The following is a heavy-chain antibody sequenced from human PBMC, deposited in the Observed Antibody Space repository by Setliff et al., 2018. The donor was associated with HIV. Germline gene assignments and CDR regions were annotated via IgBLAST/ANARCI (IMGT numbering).Heavy chain of an antibody. CDR3: ARLSVVTATRIYYFDY. Sequence: GESLKISCKGSGYSFTNYWLGWVRQMPGKGLEWMGIIYPGDSDTRYSPSFQGQVTISSDKSNSTAYLQWSSLKASDTAMYYCARLSVVTATRIYYFDYWGQGTLVTVSS. D-gene: IGHD2-21*02. CDR1: GYSFTNYW. CDR2: IYPGDSDT. V-gene: IGHV5-51*01. J-gene: IGHJ4*02.